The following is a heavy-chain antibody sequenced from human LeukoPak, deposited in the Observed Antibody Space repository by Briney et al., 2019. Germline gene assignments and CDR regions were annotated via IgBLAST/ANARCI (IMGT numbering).Heavy chain of an antibody. Sequence: SVKVSCKASGGTFSSYAISWVRQAPGQGLEWMGGIIPIFGTANYAQKFQGRVTITTDESTSTAYMELSSLRSEDTAVYYCARVNYYDSSGYYLGSSYYFDYWGQGTLVTVSS. CDR3: ARVNYYDSSGYYLGSSYYFDY. J-gene: IGHJ4*02. V-gene: IGHV1-69*05. D-gene: IGHD3-22*01. CDR2: IIPIFGTA. CDR1: GGTFSSYA.